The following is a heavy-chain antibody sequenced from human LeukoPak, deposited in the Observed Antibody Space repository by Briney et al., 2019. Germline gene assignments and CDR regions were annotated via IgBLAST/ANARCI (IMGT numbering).Heavy chain of an antibody. J-gene: IGHJ6*03. CDR3: ARVGIAAPRGYYYYYMDV. CDR2: INPNSGGA. Sequence: VSVKISCKVSGYTFTGYYMHWVRQAPGQGLEWMGRINPNSGGANYAQKFQGRVTMTRDTSISTAYMELSRLRSDDTAVYYCARVGIAAPRGYYYYYMDVWGKGTTVTVSS. CDR1: GYTFTGYY. D-gene: IGHD6-13*01. V-gene: IGHV1-2*06.